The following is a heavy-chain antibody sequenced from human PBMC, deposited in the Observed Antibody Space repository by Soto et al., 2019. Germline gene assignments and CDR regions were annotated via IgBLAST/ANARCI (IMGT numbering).Heavy chain of an antibody. CDR3: AKRSPYSSGWYSPIFDY. CDR1: VFSFSDYA. CDR2: ISESGGST. V-gene: IGHV3-23*01. Sequence: GALRLSCAAPVFSFSDYAMSWVRQAPGKGLEWVSVISESGGSTHYADSVRGRFTVSRDNSKNSLSLRMNSLRDEDTAVYFCAKRSPYSSGWYSPIFDYWGQGALVTVSS. J-gene: IGHJ4*02. D-gene: IGHD6-13*01.